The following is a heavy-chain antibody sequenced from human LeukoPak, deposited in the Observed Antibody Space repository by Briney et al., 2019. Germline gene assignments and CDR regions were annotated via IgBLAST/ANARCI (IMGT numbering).Heavy chain of an antibody. V-gene: IGHV1-18*01. J-gene: IGHJ4*02. CDR1: GYTFTSYA. Sequence: ASVKVSCKASGYTFTSYAMNWVRQAPGQGLEWMGWISAYNGNTNYAQKLQGRVTMTTDTSTSTAYMELRSLRSDDTAVYCCARDRASSSYYFDYWGQGTLVTVSS. CDR3: ARDRASSSYYFDY. D-gene: IGHD6-6*01. CDR2: ISAYNGNT.